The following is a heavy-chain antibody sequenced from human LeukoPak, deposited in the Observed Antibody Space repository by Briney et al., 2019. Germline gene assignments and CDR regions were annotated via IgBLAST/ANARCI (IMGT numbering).Heavy chain of an antibody. CDR3: EREGDTAGASGTEFDY. J-gene: IGHJ4*02. Sequence: PGGSLRLSCAASGFTFSGYVMNWVRQAPGKGLDWISYISSDSRTIYYSASVKGRFIVSRDNAKNSLYLQMNSLTAEDTAVYYCEREGDTAGASGTEFDYWGQGALVTVSS. CDR2: ISSDSRTI. CDR1: GFTFSGYV. V-gene: IGHV3-48*01. D-gene: IGHD6-13*01.